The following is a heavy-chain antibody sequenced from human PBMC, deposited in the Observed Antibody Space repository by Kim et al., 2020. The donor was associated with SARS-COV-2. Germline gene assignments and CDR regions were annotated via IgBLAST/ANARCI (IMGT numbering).Heavy chain of an antibody. D-gene: IGHD3-3*01. CDR3: ARGDTIFGVVINAFDI. Sequence: SLKSAVTISVGTSKNQFSLKLSSVTAADTAGYYCARGDTIFGVVINAFDIWGQGTMVTVSS. V-gene: IGHV4-31*01. J-gene: IGHJ3*02.